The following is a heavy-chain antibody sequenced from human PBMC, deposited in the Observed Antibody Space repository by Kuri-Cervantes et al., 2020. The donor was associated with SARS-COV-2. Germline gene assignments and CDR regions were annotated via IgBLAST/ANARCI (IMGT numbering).Heavy chain of an antibody. J-gene: IGHJ6*02. Sequence: SVKVSCKASGGTFSSYAISWVRQAPGQGLEWMGRIIPILGIANYAQKFQGRVTITADKSTSTAYMELSSLRSEDTSVYYCAREYSSSWYARPDYYYGMDVWGQGTTVTVSS. CDR3: AREYSSSWYARPDYYYGMDV. CDR1: GGTFSSYA. V-gene: IGHV1-69*04. D-gene: IGHD6-13*01. CDR2: IIPILGIA.